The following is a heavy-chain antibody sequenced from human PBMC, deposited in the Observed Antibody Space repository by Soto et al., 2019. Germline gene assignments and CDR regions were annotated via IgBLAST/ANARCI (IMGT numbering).Heavy chain of an antibody. Sequence: VESLRLSCAASGFTFYKYGMHWVRQAPSKGLEWVANIKQDGSEKYYVDSVKGRFTISRDNAKNSLYLQMNSLSADDTAVYYCASGFGYWGQGTLVTVSS. CDR2: IKQDGSEK. CDR3: ASGFGY. V-gene: IGHV3-7*01. CDR1: GFTFYKYG. J-gene: IGHJ4*02.